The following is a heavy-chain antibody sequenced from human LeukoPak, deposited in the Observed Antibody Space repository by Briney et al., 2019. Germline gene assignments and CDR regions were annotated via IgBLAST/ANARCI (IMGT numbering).Heavy chain of an antibody. V-gene: IGHV4-39*01. D-gene: IGHD3-22*01. CDR2: IYYSGST. Sequence: NPSETLSLTCTVSGGSISSSSYYWGWIRQPPGKGLEWIGSIYYSGSTYYNPSLKSRVTISVDTSKNQFSLKLSSVTAADTAVYYCASRSWAGENYYDSSGYYYWFDPWGQGTLVTVSS. J-gene: IGHJ5*02. CDR3: ASRSWAGENYYDSSGYYYWFDP. CDR1: GGSISSSSYY.